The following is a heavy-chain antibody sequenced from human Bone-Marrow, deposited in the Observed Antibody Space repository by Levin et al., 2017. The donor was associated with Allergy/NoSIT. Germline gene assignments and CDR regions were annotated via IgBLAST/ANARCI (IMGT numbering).Heavy chain of an antibody. V-gene: IGHV3-11*01. J-gene: IGHJ4*02. Sequence: GESLKISCAASGFTFSDYYMSWMRQAPGKGLEWVSYITSNGGSKYYADSVKGRFTISRDKAKNSLSLQMNSLRAEDTAVYYCVVALDYWGQGTLVTVSS. CDR3: VVALDY. D-gene: IGHD2-15*01. CDR1: GFTFSDYY. CDR2: ITSNGGSK.